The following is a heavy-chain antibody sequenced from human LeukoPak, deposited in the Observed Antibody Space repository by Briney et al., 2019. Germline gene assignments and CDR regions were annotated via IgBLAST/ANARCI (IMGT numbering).Heavy chain of an antibody. V-gene: IGHV4-39*01. Sequence: PSQTLSLTCAVSGGSISSSSYYWGWIRQPPGKGLEWIGSIYYSGSTYYNPSLKSRVTISVDTSKNQFSLKLSSVTAADTAVYYCARQSGYSYGSGDWGQGTLVTVSS. J-gene: IGHJ4*02. D-gene: IGHD5-18*01. CDR2: IYYSGST. CDR1: GGSISSSSYY. CDR3: ARQSGYSYGSGD.